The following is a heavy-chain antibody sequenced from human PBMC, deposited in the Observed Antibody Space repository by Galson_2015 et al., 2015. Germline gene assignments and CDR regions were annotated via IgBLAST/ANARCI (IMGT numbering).Heavy chain of an antibody. J-gene: IGHJ5*02. CDR2: INAGNGNT. V-gene: IGHV1-3*01. CDR3: ARGLRRGSGSYYNWFDP. D-gene: IGHD1-26*01. CDR1: GYTFTSYA. Sequence: SVKVSCKASGYTFTSYAMHRVRQAPGQRLEWMGWINAGNGNTKYSQKFQGRVTITRDTSASTAYMELSSLRSEDTAVYYCARGLRRGSGSYYNWFDPWGQGTLVTVSS.